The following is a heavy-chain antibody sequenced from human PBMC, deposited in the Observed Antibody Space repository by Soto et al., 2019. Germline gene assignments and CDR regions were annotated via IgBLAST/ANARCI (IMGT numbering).Heavy chain of an antibody. D-gene: IGHD3-22*01. CDR1: GCTFSNYG. Sequence: AVKVSCKASGCTFSNYGINWVRQAPGQGLEWMGGVIPLFGAANYAQKFQGRVTITADASTSMVYMQLSSLRSEDTAVYYCAREQHDPYDASGYYFNWFDPWGQGTLVTVSS. J-gene: IGHJ5*02. V-gene: IGHV1-69*13. CDR3: AREQHDPYDASGYYFNWFDP. CDR2: VIPLFGAA.